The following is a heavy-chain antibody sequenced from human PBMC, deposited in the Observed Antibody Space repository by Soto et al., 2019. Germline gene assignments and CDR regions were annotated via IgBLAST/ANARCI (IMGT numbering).Heavy chain of an antibody. CDR1: GFTFISYA. V-gene: IGHV3-23*01. Sequence: EVQLLESGGGLVQPGGSLRLSCAASGFTFISYAMSWVRQAPGKGLEWVSVISGSGDSTYYADSVRGRFTISRDNSKNTLYLQMNSLRAEDTAVYYWAKDRDGAAAGPTKFYGMDVWGQGTTVTVSS. J-gene: IGHJ6*02. CDR2: ISGSGDST. CDR3: AKDRDGAAAGPTKFYGMDV. D-gene: IGHD6-13*01.